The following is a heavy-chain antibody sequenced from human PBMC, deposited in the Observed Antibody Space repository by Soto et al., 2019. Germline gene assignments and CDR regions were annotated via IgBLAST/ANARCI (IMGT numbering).Heavy chain of an antibody. D-gene: IGHD6-13*01. J-gene: IGHJ4*02. CDR1: GYSFTSYW. V-gene: IGHV5-51*01. CDR3: VKVGPQKSSNKPKIYFDY. Sequence: GESLKISCKGSGYSFTSYWIGWVRQMPGKGLEWMGIIYPGDSDTRYSPSFQGQVTISADKSISTAYLQWSSLKASDTAMYYCVKVGPQKSSNKPKIYFDYWGQGTLVTVSS. CDR2: IYPGDSDT.